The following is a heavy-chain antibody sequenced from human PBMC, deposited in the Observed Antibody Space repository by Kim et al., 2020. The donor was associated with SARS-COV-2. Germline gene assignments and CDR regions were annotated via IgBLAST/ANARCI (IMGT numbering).Heavy chain of an antibody. Sequence: SSLYSADSLKGRVTGSRDNAKNSLFLQMNSLRAEDTAVYYCARGYRSTVGYWGQGALVTVSS. CDR2: SSL. J-gene: IGHJ4*02. CDR3: ARGYRSTVGY. V-gene: IGHV3-21*01. D-gene: IGHD6-13*01.